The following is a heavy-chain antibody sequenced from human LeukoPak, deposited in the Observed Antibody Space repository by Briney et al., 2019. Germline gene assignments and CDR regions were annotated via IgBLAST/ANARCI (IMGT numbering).Heavy chain of an antibody. D-gene: IGHD4-17*01. J-gene: IGHJ6*02. CDR1: GFTFSSYS. Sequence: GGSLRLSCAASGFTFSSYSVNWVRQAPGKGLEWVSYISSSSSTIYYADSVKGRFTISRDNAKSSLYLQMNSLRDEDTAVYYCARGEPLYGDYGYNYGMDVWGQGTRSPSP. V-gene: IGHV3-48*02. CDR2: ISSSSSTI. CDR3: ARGEPLYGDYGYNYGMDV.